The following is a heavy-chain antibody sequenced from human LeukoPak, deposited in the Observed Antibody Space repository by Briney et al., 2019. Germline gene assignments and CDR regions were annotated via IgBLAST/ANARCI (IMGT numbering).Heavy chain of an antibody. CDR3: ARDLTGTLSMDV. D-gene: IGHD1-20*01. J-gene: IGHJ6*03. CDR1: GFTFSSYS. CDR2: ISSSSSYI. Sequence: GGSLRLSCAASGFTFSSYSMNWVRQAPGKGLEWVSSISSSSSYIYYADSVKGRFTISRDNAKNSLYLQMNSLRAGDTAVYYCARDLTGTLSMDVWGKGTTVTVSS. V-gene: IGHV3-21*01.